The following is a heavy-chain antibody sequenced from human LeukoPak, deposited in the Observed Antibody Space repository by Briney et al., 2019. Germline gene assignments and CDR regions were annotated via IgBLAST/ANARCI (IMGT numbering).Heavy chain of an antibody. Sequence: AGCLRLSCAASGFTFSSYWVSWVRQAPGKGLEWVANIKQDGSEKYYVDSVKGRFTISRDNAKNSLYLQMNSLRAEDTAVYYCAAGLVRGVITYFDYWGQGTLVTVSS. CDR1: GFTFSSYW. J-gene: IGHJ4*02. CDR3: AAGLVRGVITYFDY. CDR2: IKQDGSEK. V-gene: IGHV3-7*01. D-gene: IGHD3-10*01.